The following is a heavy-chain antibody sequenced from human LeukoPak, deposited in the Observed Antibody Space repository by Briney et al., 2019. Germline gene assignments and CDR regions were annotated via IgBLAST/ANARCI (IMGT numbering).Heavy chain of an antibody. CDR2: INHSGST. CDR3: ARDGVWWSRSFDY. CDR1: GGSFSGYY. J-gene: IGHJ4*02. D-gene: IGHD1-26*01. V-gene: IGHV4-34*01. Sequence: PSETLSLICAVYGGSFSGYYWSWIRQPPGKGLEWIGEINHSGSTNYNPSLKSRVTISVDTSKNQFSLKLSSVTAADTAVYYCARDGVWWSRSFDYWGQGTLVTVSS.